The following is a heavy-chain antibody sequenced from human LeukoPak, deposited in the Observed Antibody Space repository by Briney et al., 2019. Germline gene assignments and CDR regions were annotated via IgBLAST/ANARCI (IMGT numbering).Heavy chain of an antibody. CDR3: ARGYCSGGSCSLLDY. CDR1: GGSISTYY. Sequence: SETLSLTCSVSGGSISTYYWSWIRQPPGKGLEWIGYIYYSGSTNTNYNPSLKSRVNISVDTSKNQFSLKLSSVTAADTAVYYCARGYCSGGSCSLLDYWGQGTLVTVSS. J-gene: IGHJ4*02. CDR2: IYYSGSTNT. D-gene: IGHD2-15*01. V-gene: IGHV4-59*01.